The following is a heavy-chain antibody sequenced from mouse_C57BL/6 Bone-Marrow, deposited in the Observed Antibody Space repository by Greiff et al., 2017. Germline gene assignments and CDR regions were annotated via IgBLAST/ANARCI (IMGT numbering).Heavy chain of an antibody. V-gene: IGHV1-55*01. CDR1: GYTFPSYW. J-gene: IGHJ3*01. Sequence: QVQLQQPGAELVKPGASVKMSCKASGYTFPSYWITWVKQRPGQGLEWIGDIYPGSGSTNYNEKFKSKATLTVDTSASTAYMQLRSLTAEDSAVYYGARCGVYDYGPWVAYWGQGTLGTGSA. CDR2: IYPGSGST. D-gene: IGHD1-1*01. CDR3: ARCGVYDYGPWVAY.